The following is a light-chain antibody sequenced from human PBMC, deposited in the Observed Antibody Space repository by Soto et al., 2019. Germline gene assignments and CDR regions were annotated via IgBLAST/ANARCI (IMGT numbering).Light chain of an antibody. CDR2: DVS. J-gene: IGLJ1*01. Sequence: QSALTQPASVSGSPGQSITISCTGTSSDVGGYNYVSWYQQHQGKAPKLMIYDVSNRPSGVSNRFSGSKSGNTASLTISGLQAEDEADYSCSSYTSSSTGVFGTGTKLTVL. V-gene: IGLV2-14*01. CDR1: SSDVGGYNY. CDR3: SSYTSSSTGV.